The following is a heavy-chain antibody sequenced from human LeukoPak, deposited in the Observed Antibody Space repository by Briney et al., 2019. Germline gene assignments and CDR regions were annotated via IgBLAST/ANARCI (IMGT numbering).Heavy chain of an antibody. V-gene: IGHV3-21*01. CDR3: ARGKAARPENWFDP. CDR1: GFTFSNFA. CDR2: ISANGGAT. D-gene: IGHD6-6*01. Sequence: AGSVRLSCEASGFTFSNFAMSWVRQAPGKGLECVALISANGGATYYADSVKGRFTISRDNAKNSLYLQMNSLRAEDTAVYYCARGKAARPENWFDPWGQGTLVTVSS. J-gene: IGHJ5*02.